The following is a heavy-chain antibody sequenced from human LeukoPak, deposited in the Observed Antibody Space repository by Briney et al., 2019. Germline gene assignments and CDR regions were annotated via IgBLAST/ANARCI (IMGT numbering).Heavy chain of an antibody. CDR2: TYYRSEWHI. V-gene: IGHV6-1*01. D-gene: IGHD3-10*01. CDR3: VRGGLVRGTLNSLSAFDI. J-gene: IGHJ3*02. Sequence: SQTLSLTCAISGDSASSVSGGWNWIRQSPSRGLEWLGRTYYRSEWHIDYAESVKSRITINPDTSKNQFSLQLKSVTPEDTAVYYCVRGGLVRGTLNSLSAFDIWGQGTMVTVSS. CDR1: GDSASSVSGG.